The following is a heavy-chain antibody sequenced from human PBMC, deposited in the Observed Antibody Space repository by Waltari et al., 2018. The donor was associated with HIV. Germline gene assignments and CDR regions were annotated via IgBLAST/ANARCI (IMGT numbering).Heavy chain of an antibody. CDR2: INPNSGAT. V-gene: IGHV1-2*02. D-gene: IGHD3-10*01. Sequence: QVQLVQSGAEVKKPGASVKVSCKASGYNFTGYYIHWVRQAPGQGLEWMGWINPNSGATKYAQKFQDRVTVTRDTTISTGYMELSRLRSDDTAVYYCATDRYMVNFDYWGQGTLVTVSS. CDR1: GYNFTGYY. J-gene: IGHJ4*02. CDR3: ATDRYMVNFDY.